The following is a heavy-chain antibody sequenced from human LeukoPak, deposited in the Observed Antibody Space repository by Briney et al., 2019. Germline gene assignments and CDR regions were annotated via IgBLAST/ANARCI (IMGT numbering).Heavy chain of an antibody. CDR2: TYSGGST. D-gene: IGHD3-10*01. Sequence: GGSLRLSCEASGFTVSSSYMSWVRQVPGKGLEWVSITYSGGSTYYADSVKGRFTISRDNSKNTLDVQMDTLRAEDTAVHYCAKVFEVRGARRPKDYWGQGTLVIVSS. CDR3: AKVFEVRGARRPKDY. V-gene: IGHV3-66*01. J-gene: IGHJ4*02. CDR1: GFTVSSSY.